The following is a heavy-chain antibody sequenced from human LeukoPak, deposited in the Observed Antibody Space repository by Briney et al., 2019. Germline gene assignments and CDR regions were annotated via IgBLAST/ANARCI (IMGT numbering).Heavy chain of an antibody. CDR3: GVRGVIFPDAFDI. D-gene: IGHD3-10*01. CDR2: IYPGDSDT. Sequence: GESLKISCKGSGYSFTSYWIGWVRQMPGEGLEWMGIIYPGDSDTRYSPSFPGQVTISANKSISTAYLQWSSLKASDTAMYYCGVRGVIFPDAFDIWGQGTMVTVSS. V-gene: IGHV5-51*01. J-gene: IGHJ3*02. CDR1: GYSFTSYW.